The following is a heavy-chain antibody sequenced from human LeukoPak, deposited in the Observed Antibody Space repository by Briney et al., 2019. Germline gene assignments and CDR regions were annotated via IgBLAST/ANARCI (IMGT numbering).Heavy chain of an antibody. Sequence: PGGSLRLSRVQSVFTPTIYAICSGCPAPGKGVEWGSAICGSGGSTYYAHSVKGRLTISRDNSKNTLYLQMNSLRAEDTAVNYCAKGLAALRSPIDYWGQGTLVTVSS. CDR1: VFTPTIYA. D-gene: IGHD5/OR15-5a*01. J-gene: IGHJ4*02. CDR2: ICGSGGST. CDR3: AKGLAALRSPIDY. V-gene: IGHV3-23*01.